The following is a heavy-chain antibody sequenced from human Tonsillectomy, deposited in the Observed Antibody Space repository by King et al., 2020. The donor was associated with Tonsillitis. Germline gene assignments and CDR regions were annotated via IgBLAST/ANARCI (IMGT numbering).Heavy chain of an antibody. CDR1: GFTFSAYA. V-gene: IGHV3-30-3*01. D-gene: IGHD3-16*01. CDR3: ARGSGAWGHRFDF. J-gene: IGHJ4*02. CDR2: FSYDGSNK. Sequence: VQLVESGGGVVQPGGSLRLSCAASGFTFSAYAMNWVRQAPGKGLEWVALFSYDGSNKCYADSVKGRFTISRDNSKNTLPLQMDSLRAQDTAIYYCARGSGAWGHRFDFWGQGTLVTVSS.